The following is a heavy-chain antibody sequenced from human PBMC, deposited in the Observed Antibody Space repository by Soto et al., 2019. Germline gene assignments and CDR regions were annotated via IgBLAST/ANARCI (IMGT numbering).Heavy chain of an antibody. Sequence: PGGSLRLSCAVSGFTFSSYWMSWVRQAPGKGLEWVSTIKQDESEKYYVYSVKGRFTVSRDKAKKSLFLQMNSLRAEDTAVYYCARWDYFDRRSDYWGQGTRVTVSS. CDR2: IKQDESEK. J-gene: IGHJ4*02. CDR1: GFTFSSYW. CDR3: ARWDYFDRRSDY. V-gene: IGHV3-7*03. D-gene: IGHD3-22*01.